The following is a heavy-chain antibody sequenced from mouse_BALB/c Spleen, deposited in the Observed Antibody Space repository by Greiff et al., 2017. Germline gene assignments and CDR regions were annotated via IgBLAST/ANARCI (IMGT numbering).Heavy chain of an antibody. D-gene: IGHD1-1*01. CDR1: GYTFTDYA. CDR2: ISTYYGDA. Sequence: QVQLQQSGAELVRPGVSVKISCKGSGYTFTDYAMHWVKQSHAKSLELIGVISTYYGDASYNQKFKGKATMTVDKSSSTAYMELARLTSEDSAIYYCARWDYGSSYRYAMDYWGQGTSVTVSS. CDR3: ARWDYGSSYRYAMDY. V-gene: IGHV1S137*01. J-gene: IGHJ4*01.